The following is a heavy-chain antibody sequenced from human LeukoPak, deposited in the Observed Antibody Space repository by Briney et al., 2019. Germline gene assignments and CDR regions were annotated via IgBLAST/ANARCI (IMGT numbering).Heavy chain of an antibody. V-gene: IGHV4-30-2*01. CDR1: GGSISSGGYS. D-gene: IGHD4-11*01. CDR3: ARGFYSNYYYGMDV. CDR2: IYHSGST. J-gene: IGHJ6*02. Sequence: SETLSLTCAVSGGSISSGGYSWSWIRQPPGKGLEWIGYIYHSGSTYYNPSLKSRVTISVDTSKNQFSLKLSSVTAADTAVYYCARGFYSNYYYGMDVWGQGTTVTVSS.